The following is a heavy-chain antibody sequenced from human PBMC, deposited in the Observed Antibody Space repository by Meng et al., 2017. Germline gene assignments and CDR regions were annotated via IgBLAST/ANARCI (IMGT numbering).Heavy chain of an antibody. CDR3: ARVLAAAGSDAFDI. V-gene: IGHV1-69*05. Sequence: VKVSCKASGGTFSSYAISWVRQAPGQGLEWMGGIIPIFGTANYAQKFQGRVTITTDESTSTAYMELSSLRSEDTAVYYCARVLAAAGSDAFDIWGQGTMVTVSS. J-gene: IGHJ3*02. D-gene: IGHD6-13*01. CDR2: IIPIFGTA. CDR1: GGTFSSYA.